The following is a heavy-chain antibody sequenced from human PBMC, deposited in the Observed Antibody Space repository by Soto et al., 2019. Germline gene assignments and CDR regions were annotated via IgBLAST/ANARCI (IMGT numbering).Heavy chain of an antibody. V-gene: IGHV1-69*12. D-gene: IGHD3-22*01. CDR1: GGTFSSYA. CDR2: IIPIFGTA. Sequence: QVQLVQSGAEVKKPGSSVTVSCKASGGTFSSYAISWVRQAPGQGLEWMGGIIPIFGTADYAQKFQGRVTITADESTSTAYMELSSLKYEDTAVYYCAGHSSGVPGYYYGMDVWGQGTTVTVSS. CDR3: AGHSSGVPGYYYGMDV. J-gene: IGHJ6*02.